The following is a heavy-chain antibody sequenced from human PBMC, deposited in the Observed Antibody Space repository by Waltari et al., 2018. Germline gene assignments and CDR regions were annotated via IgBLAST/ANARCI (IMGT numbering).Heavy chain of an antibody. CDR3: ARATLGDTLFGHGMDV. D-gene: IGHD3-3*01. V-gene: IGHV3-21*01. CDR2: ISTSSSYI. J-gene: IGHJ6*02. Sequence: EVQLVESGGGLVTPGESLSLSCVISGFTLGSFRSNWVRPAPGKGVEWVSSISTSSSYIYYADSVRGRFTVSRDNARKSLYLEMNSLRAEDTAVYYCARATLGDTLFGHGMDVWGQGTTVTVSS. CDR1: GFTLGSFR.